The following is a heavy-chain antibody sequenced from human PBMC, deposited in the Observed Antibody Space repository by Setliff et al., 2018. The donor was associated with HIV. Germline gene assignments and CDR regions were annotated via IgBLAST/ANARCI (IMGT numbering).Heavy chain of an antibody. CDR3: ARHSPTYCSGTSCYDNWFDP. Sequence: SETLSLTCTVSGVSISSTNYYWGWIRQPPGKGLEWIGTIYYSGSTYYNPSLKSRVTISVDTSKNQFSLKLSSVAAADTAVYYCARHSPTYCSGTSCYDNWFDPWGQGTLVTVSS. D-gene: IGHD2-2*01. CDR2: IYYSGST. J-gene: IGHJ5*02. CDR1: GVSISSTNYY. V-gene: IGHV4-39*01.